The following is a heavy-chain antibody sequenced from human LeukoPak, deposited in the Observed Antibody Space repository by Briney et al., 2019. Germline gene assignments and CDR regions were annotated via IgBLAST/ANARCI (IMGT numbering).Heavy chain of an antibody. D-gene: IGHD1-26*01. CDR3: VRDRSGTYYNFDV. CDR1: GGSIGSSF. J-gene: IGHJ3*01. CDR2: ISYNGRT. Sequence: PSETLSLTCSVFGGSIGSSFWNWIRLSPGKGLEWMGYISYNGRTNYSPSLKSRVIISIDTSKNQLSLNLTSVTAADTALYYCVRDRSGTYYNFDVWGQGTMVSASA. V-gene: IGHV4-59*13.